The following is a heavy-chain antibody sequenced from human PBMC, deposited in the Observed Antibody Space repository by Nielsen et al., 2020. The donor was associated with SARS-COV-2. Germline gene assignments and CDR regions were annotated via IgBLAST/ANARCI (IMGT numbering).Heavy chain of an antibody. J-gene: IGHJ6*03. CDR1: GDSVSSSSAA. CDR3: ARARGAYGDYYYYYYTDV. CDR2: TYYRSKWYN. D-gene: IGHD4-17*01. V-gene: IGHV6-1*01. Sequence: LRLSCAISGDSVSSSSAAWNWIRQSPSRGLEWLGRTYYRSKWYNDYAVSVKSRITIDPDTSKNQFSLHLNSVTPEDTAVYYCARARGAYGDYYYYYYTDVWGKGTTVTVSS.